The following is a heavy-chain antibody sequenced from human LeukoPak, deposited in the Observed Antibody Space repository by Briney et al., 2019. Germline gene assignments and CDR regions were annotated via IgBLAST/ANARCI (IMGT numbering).Heavy chain of an antibody. CDR3: ARGGSTLHSAGGHDIEFYYYYYMDV. CDR2: IYYSGST. Sequence: PSETLSLTCAVYGGSFSGYYWSWIRQPPGKGLEWIGSIYYSGSTYYNPSLKSRLTISVDTSRNQFSLKLYSVTAADTAVYYCARGGSTLHSAGGHDIEFYYYYYMDVWGKGTTVTISS. D-gene: IGHD3-9*01. V-gene: IGHV4-34*01. CDR1: GGSFSGYY. J-gene: IGHJ6*03.